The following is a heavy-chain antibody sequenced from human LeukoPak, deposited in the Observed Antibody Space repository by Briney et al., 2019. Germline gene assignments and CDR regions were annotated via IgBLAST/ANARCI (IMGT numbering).Heavy chain of an antibody. CDR3: ARGLGSGSYYGS. V-gene: IGHV1-46*01. CDR1: GYTFTAFY. Sequence: ASVKVSCKASGYTFTAFYMHWVRQAPGQGLEWVGIINSSGGRTSYAQKFQGRVTLTTDTSTSTVYMEMSSLRSDDTAVYYCARGLGSGSYYGSWGRGTLVTVSS. D-gene: IGHD3-10*01. CDR2: INSSGGRT. J-gene: IGHJ5*02.